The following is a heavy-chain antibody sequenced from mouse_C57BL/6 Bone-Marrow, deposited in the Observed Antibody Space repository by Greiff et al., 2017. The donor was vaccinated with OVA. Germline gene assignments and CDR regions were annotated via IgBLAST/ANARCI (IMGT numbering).Heavy chain of an antibody. CDR2: IYPRSGNT. Sequence: VQGVESGAELARPGASVKLSCKASGYTFTSYGISWVKQRTGQGLEWIGEIYPRSGNTYYNEKFKGKATLTADKSSSTAYMELRSLTSEDSAVYFCARSEGTVSWFAYWGQGTLVTVSA. V-gene: IGHV1-81*01. J-gene: IGHJ3*01. D-gene: IGHD4-1*01. CDR3: ARSEGTVSWFAY. CDR1: GYTFTSYG.